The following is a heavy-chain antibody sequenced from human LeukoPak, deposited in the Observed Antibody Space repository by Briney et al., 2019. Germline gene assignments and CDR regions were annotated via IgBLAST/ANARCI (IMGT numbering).Heavy chain of an antibody. Sequence: ASVKVSCKASGYTFTGYYMHWVRQAPGQGLGWMGWINPNSGGTNYAQKFQGRVTMTRDTSISTAYMELSRLRSDDTAVYYCARGIAAAGTTSHTYWGQGTLVTVSS. CDR1: GYTFTGYY. CDR2: INPNSGGT. J-gene: IGHJ4*02. D-gene: IGHD6-13*01. CDR3: ARGIAAAGTTSHTY. V-gene: IGHV1-2*02.